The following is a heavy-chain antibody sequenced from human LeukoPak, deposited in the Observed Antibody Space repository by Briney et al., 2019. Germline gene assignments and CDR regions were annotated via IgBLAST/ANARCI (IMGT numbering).Heavy chain of an antibody. J-gene: IGHJ4*02. D-gene: IGHD2-15*01. V-gene: IGHV1-2*02. Sequence: ASVKVSCKASGCTFTGYYMHWVRQAPGQGLQWMGWINPNSGDTGYAQKFQGRVTMTRDTSLTTAYMELTNLTSDDTAVYYCARERPIVVVVAATDLDYWGQGTLVTVSS. CDR1: GCTFTGYY. CDR2: INPNSGDT. CDR3: ARERPIVVVVAATDLDY.